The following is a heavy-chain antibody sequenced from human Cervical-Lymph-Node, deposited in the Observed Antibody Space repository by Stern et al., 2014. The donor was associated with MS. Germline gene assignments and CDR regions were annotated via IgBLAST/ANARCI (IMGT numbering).Heavy chain of an antibody. V-gene: IGHV1-2*04. J-gene: IGHJ6*02. Sequence: QMQLVQSGAEVKKPGASVKVSCKASGYSFTDYYIHWVRQAPGQGPEWMGWINPNTGGTNFAQKFQGWVTVTRDTSITTAYMELSRLKSDDTAIYYCARDNRNYYYGMDVWGQGTTVTVSS. CDR2: INPNTGGT. CDR1: GYSFTDYY. CDR3: ARDNRNYYYGMDV.